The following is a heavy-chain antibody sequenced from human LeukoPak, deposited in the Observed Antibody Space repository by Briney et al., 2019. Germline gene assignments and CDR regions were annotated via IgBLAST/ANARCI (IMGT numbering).Heavy chain of an antibody. V-gene: IGHV4-59*08. CDR1: GVSISSYY. CDR2: IYFSGSI. CDR3: ARSSGYTYGSDY. J-gene: IGHJ4*02. Sequence: SETLSLTCSVSGVSISSYYWSWIRQPPGRGLEWVGYIYFSGSINYNPSLKSRVTISADTSKNQLSLKLSSVTAADTAVYYCARSSGYTYGSDYWGQGTLVIVSS. D-gene: IGHD5-18*01.